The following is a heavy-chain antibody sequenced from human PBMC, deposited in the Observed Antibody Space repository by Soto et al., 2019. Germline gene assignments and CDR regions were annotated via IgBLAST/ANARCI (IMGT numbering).Heavy chain of an antibody. CDR3: ARARSDYYAMDV. J-gene: IGHJ6*02. Sequence: GGSLRLSWAASGFMFSKYTMNWVRQAPGKGLEWVSSISSTSTDIDDADSVKGRFIISRDNAKNLLFLQMDSLRVEDTAVYYCARARSDYYAMDVWGQGTTVTVSS. V-gene: IGHV3-21*06. CDR2: ISSTSTDI. CDR1: GFMFSKYT.